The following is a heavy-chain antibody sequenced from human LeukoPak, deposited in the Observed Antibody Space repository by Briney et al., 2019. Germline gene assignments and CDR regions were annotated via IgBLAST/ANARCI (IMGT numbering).Heavy chain of an antibody. V-gene: IGHV7-4-1*02. Sequence: ASVKVSCKASGGTFSNYAISWVRQAPGQGLEWMGWINTKSGGPTYAQAVTGRFVFSLDTSVSTAYLEISSLKAEDTAIYYCAKDLFYYDRSGNDAFDIWGQGTMVTVSS. CDR2: INTKSGGP. J-gene: IGHJ3*02. D-gene: IGHD3-22*01. CDR1: GGTFSNYA. CDR3: AKDLFYYDRSGNDAFDI.